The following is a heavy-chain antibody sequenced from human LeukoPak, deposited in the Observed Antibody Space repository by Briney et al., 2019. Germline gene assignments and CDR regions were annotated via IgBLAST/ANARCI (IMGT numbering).Heavy chain of an antibody. CDR1: GGSISSYY. Sequence: SETLSLTCTVSGGSISSYYWSWIRQPPGKGLEWIGYIYYSGSTNYNPSLKSRVTISVDTSKNQFSLKLSSVTAADTAVYYCASSLGVAAATGSYYYYMDVWGKGTTVTVSS. J-gene: IGHJ6*03. D-gene: IGHD6-13*01. CDR3: ASSLGVAAATGSYYYYMDV. CDR2: IYYSGST. V-gene: IGHV4-59*01.